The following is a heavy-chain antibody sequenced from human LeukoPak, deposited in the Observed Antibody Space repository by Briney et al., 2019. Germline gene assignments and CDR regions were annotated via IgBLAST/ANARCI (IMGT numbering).Heavy chain of an antibody. CDR1: GFTFSSSA. Sequence: GGSLRLSCAASGFTFSSSAMSWVRQAPGKGLEWVSILSGSGITTYYADSVKGRFTISRDNSKNTLSLQMNSLRAEDTAVYYCAKFPYRDAYNSEYFQYWGQGTLVTVSS. V-gene: IGHV3-23*01. CDR2: LSGSGITT. J-gene: IGHJ1*01. CDR3: AKFPYRDAYNSEYFQY. D-gene: IGHD5-24*01.